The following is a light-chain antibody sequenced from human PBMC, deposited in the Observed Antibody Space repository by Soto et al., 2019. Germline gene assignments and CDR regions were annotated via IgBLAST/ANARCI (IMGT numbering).Light chain of an antibody. CDR2: GAS. CDR3: QQYNNWSWT. J-gene: IGKJ1*01. CDR1: QSVSSS. V-gene: IGKV3-15*01. Sequence: EIVLTQSPGNLSVSSGERATLSCRASQSVSSSFLAWYQQKPGQAPRLLIFGASTRASDVPAGFSGSGSGTEFTLTISSLQYEDFAVYYCQQYNNWSWTFGQGTKVDIK.